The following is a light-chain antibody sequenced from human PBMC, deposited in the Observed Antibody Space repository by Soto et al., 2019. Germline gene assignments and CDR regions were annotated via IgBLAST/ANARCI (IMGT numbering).Light chain of an antibody. V-gene: IGKV3-20*01. CDR1: QTVSNNY. CDR3: QPYGSSPPYT. Sequence: EVVLTQSPGTLSLSPGERATLSCRASQTVSNNYLAWYQLRPGQAPRLLIFGSSDRAAGVPVRFSGSGSGTDFTLTISRLEPGDVAVYYCQPYGSSPPYTFGQGTKLEIK. J-gene: IGKJ2*01. CDR2: GSS.